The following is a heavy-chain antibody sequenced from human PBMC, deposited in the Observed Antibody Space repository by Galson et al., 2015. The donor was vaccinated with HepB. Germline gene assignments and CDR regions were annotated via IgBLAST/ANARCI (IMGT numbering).Heavy chain of an antibody. J-gene: IGHJ4*02. CDR2: ISYDGSNK. D-gene: IGHD3-10*01. Sequence: SLRLSCAASGFTFSSYAMHWVRQAPGKGLEWVAVISYDGSNKYYADSVKGRFTISRDNSKNTLYLQMNSLRAEDTAVCYCARVPYGSGSSPIDYWGQGTLVTVSS. V-gene: IGHV3-30-3*01. CDR1: GFTFSSYA. CDR3: ARVPYGSGSSPIDY.